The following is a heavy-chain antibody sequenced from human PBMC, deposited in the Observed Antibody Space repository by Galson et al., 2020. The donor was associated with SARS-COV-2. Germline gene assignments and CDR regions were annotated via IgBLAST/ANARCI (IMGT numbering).Heavy chain of an antibody. D-gene: IGHD2-21*02. CDR1: GGSISSGGYY. CDR2: IYYSGST. J-gene: IGHJ5*02. CDR3: ARLVVVTALGLVRGVVYGDNWFDP. V-gene: IGHV4-31*03. Sequence: ASETLSLTCTVSGGSISSGGYYWSWIRQHPGKGLEWIGYIYYSGSTYYNPSLKSRVTISVDTSKNQFSLKLSSVTAADTAVYYCARLVVVTALGLVRGVVYGDNWFDPWGQGTLVTVSS.